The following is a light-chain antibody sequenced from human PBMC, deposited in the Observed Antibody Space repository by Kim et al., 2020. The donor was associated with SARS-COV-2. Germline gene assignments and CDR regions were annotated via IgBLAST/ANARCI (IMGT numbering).Light chain of an antibody. V-gene: IGLV3-19*01. CDR2: GKN. CDR3: NSRDSSGNHLGWG. CDR1: SLRSYY. J-gene: IGLJ3*02. Sequence: SSELTQDPAVSVALGQTVRITCQGDSLRSYYASWYQQKPGQAPVLVIYGKNNRPSGIPDRFSGSSSGNTASLTITGAQAEDEADYYCNSRDSSGNHLGWGFGGGTQLTVL.